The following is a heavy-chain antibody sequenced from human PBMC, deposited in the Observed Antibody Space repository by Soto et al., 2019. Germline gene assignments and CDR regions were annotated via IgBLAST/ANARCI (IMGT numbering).Heavy chain of an antibody. V-gene: IGHV3-30-3*01. Sequence: QVQLVESGGGVVQPGRSLRLSCAASGFTFSSYAMHWVRQAPGKGLEWVAVISYDGSNKYYADSVKGRFTISRDNSKNTLYLQMNSLRSEDTAVYHCARVYRHYDFWSGYYDYWGQGTLVTVSS. CDR3: ARVYRHYDFWSGYYDY. J-gene: IGHJ4*02. D-gene: IGHD3-3*01. CDR2: ISYDGSNK. CDR1: GFTFSSYA.